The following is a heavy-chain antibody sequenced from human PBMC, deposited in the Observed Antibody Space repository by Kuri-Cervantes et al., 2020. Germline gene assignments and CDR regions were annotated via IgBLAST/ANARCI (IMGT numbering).Heavy chain of an antibody. Sequence: SVKVSCKASGGTFSSYAISWVRQAPGQGLEWMGGIIPTFGTANYAQKFQGRVTITADESTSTAYMELSSLRSEDTAVYYCARGRITMVQDQYWFDPWGQGTLVTVSS. CDR1: GGTFSSYA. D-gene: IGHD3-10*01. CDR2: IIPTFGTA. CDR3: ARGRITMVQDQYWFDP. V-gene: IGHV1-69*13. J-gene: IGHJ5*02.